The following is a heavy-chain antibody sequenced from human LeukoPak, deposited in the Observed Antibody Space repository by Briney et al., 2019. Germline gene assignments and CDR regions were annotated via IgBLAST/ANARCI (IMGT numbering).Heavy chain of an antibody. CDR3: ARPPMSRWDPYYFDY. D-gene: IGHD1-26*01. CDR1: GFTFSSYS. J-gene: IGHJ4*02. V-gene: IGHV3-48*01. CDR2: ISSSSSTI. Sequence: GGSLRLSCAASGFTFSSYSMNWVRQAPGKGLEWVSYISSSSSTIYYADSVKGRFNISRDNAKNSLYLQMNSLRAEDTAVYYCARPPMSRWDPYYFDYWGQGTLVTVSS.